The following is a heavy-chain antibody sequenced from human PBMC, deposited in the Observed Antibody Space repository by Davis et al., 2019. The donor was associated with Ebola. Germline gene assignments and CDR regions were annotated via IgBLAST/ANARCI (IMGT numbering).Heavy chain of an antibody. CDR2: IYSGGST. J-gene: IGHJ4*02. V-gene: IGHV3-53*04. CDR3: ARGLDSSGWEEGGYFDY. Sequence: GGSLRLSCAASGFTVSSNYMSWVRQAPGKGLEWVSVIYSGGSTYYADSVKGRFTISRHNSKNTLYLQMNSLRAEDTAVYYCARGLDSSGWEEGGYFDYWGQGTLVTVSS. D-gene: IGHD6-19*01. CDR1: GFTVSSNY.